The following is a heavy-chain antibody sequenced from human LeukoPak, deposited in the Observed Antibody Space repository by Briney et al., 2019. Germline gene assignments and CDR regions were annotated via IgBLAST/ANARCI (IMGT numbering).Heavy chain of an antibody. Sequence: GGSLRLSCAASGFTFSNYAMSWVRQAPGKGLEWVSAVSGSGDNTHYADSVKGRFTISRDNSKNTLYLQMNSLRAEDSAVYHCARGPYCGGGTCYTLGAFDIWGQGTLASVSS. D-gene: IGHD2-15*01. J-gene: IGHJ3*02. CDR1: GFTFSNYA. CDR2: VSGSGDNT. V-gene: IGHV3-23*01. CDR3: ARGPYCGGGTCYTLGAFDI.